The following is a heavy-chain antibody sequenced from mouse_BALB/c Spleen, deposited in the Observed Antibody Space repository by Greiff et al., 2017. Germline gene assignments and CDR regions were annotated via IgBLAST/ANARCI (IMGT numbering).Heavy chain of an antibody. CDR3: ARQEGYYAMDY. Sequence: EVHLVESGGGLVKPGGSLKLSCAASGFTFSSYAMSWVRQTPEKRLEWVATISSGGSYTYYPDSVKGRFTISRDNAKNTLYLQMSSLRSEDTAMYYCARQEGYYAMDYWGQGTSVTVSS. CDR1: GFTFSSYA. CDR2: ISSGGSYT. V-gene: IGHV5-9-3*01. J-gene: IGHJ4*01.